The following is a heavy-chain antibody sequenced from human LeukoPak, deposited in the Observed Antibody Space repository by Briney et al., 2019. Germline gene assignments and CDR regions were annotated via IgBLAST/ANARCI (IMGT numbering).Heavy chain of an antibody. CDR1: GGSFSGYY. CDR2: INHSGST. D-gene: IGHD3-10*01. J-gene: IGHJ4*02. CDR3: ARETSTYGSGGGYFDY. Sequence: SETPSLTCAVYGGSFSGYYWSWIRQPPGKGLEWIGEINHSGSTNYNPSLKSRVTISVDTSKNQFSLKLSSVTAADTAVYYCARETSTYGSGGGYFDYWGQGTLVTVSS. V-gene: IGHV4-34*01.